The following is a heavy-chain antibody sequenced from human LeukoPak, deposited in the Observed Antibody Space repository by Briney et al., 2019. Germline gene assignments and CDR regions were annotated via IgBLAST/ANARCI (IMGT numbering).Heavy chain of an antibody. CDR1: GFPFSSYG. Sequence: GGSLRLSCAASGFPFSSYGMHWVRQAPGKGLEWVAFIRFDAISKYYAESVKGRFTISRDNSKDTLHLQMNSLRAEVTAVYYCARDLVSGPTTLDYWGPGTLVTVSS. CDR2: IRFDAISK. J-gene: IGHJ4*02. CDR3: ARDLVSGPTTLDY. V-gene: IGHV3-30*02. D-gene: IGHD4-11*01.